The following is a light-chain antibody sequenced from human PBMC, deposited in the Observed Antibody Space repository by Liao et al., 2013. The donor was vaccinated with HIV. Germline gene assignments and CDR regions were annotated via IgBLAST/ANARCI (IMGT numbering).Light chain of an antibody. CDR3: QVWVGSSDPVV. CDR1: NIGSNS. V-gene: IGLV3-21*01. CDR2: YDD. Sequence: SYVLTQPPSVSVAPGKTATITCGGNNIGSNSVHWYQQKPGQAPVLVIYYDDDRPSGIPERFSGSNSGNTATLIISRVGSRGVRPTYYCQVWVGSSDPVVFGGGTEADRP. J-gene: IGLJ2*01.